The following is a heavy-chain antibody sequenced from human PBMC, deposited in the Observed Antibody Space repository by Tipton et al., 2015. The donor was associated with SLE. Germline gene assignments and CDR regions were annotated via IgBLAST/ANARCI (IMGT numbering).Heavy chain of an antibody. D-gene: IGHD5-18*01. V-gene: IGHV4-34*12. CDR3: ARSGYKYGSDAFDI. J-gene: IGHJ3*02. CDR2: IIPSGST. CDR1: GGSFSGYN. Sequence: GLVKPSETLSLTCAVYGGSFSGYNWNWIRQPPGKGLEWIGEIIPSGSTHYSPSFRSRVTISPDTSKNQFSLSLSSVTAADTAVYYCARSGYKYGSDAFDIWGQGIMVTVSS.